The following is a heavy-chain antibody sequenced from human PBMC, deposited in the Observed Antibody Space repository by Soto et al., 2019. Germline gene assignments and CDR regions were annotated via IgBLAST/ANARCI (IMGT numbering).Heavy chain of an antibody. CDR2: IIPIFGTA. V-gene: IGHV1-69*06. D-gene: IGHD3-16*01. CDR3: ARDMGDSITNGWFDP. CDR1: GGTFSSYA. J-gene: IGHJ5*02. Sequence: SVKVSCKASGGTFSSYAISWVRQAPGQGLEWMGGIIPIFGTANYAQKFQGRVTITADKSTSTAYMELSSLRSEDTAVYYCARDMGDSITNGWFDPWGQGTLVTVSS.